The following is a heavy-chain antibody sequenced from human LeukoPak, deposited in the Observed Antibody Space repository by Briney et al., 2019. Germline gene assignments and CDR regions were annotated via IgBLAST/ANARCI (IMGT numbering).Heavy chain of an antibody. CDR1: GGSISSGSYY. D-gene: IGHD3-10*01. Sequence: SETLSLTCTVSGGSISSGSYYWRWIRQPAGQGLEWIGRIYTSGSTNYNPSLKSRVTISVDTSKNQFSLKLSSVTAADTAVYYCARTGDGSGSYSTYYFDYWGQGTLVTVSS. V-gene: IGHV4-61*02. J-gene: IGHJ4*02. CDR2: IYTSGST. CDR3: ARTGDGSGSYSTYYFDY.